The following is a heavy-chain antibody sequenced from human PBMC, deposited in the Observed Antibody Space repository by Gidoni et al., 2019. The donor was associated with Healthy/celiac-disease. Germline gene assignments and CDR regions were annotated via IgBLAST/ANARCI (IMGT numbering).Heavy chain of an antibody. D-gene: IGHD1-1*01. V-gene: IGHV4-30-4*01. Sequence: QVQLQASGPGLVKPSQTLSLTATVPGGPLSSGDYSWSWIRQPPGKGLEWIGYIYYSGSTYYNPSLKSRVTISVDTSKNQFSLKLSSVTAADTAVYYCARDNQLEQPFDYWGQGTLVTVSS. CDR2: IYYSGST. CDR3: ARDNQLEQPFDY. CDR1: GGPLSSGDYS. J-gene: IGHJ4*02.